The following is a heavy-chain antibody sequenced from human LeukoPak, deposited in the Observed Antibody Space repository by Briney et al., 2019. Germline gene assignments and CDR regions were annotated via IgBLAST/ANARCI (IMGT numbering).Heavy chain of an antibody. J-gene: IGHJ4*02. CDR3: AREIAAAGTGDY. Sequence: ASVKVSCKASGYTFTSYYMHWVRQAPGQGLEWMGIINPSGGSTSYAQKFQGRVTMTRDTSTSTVYMELRSLRSDDTAVYYCAREIAAAGTGDYWGQGTLVTVSS. V-gene: IGHV1-46*01. CDR2: INPSGGST. CDR1: GYTFTSYY. D-gene: IGHD6-13*01.